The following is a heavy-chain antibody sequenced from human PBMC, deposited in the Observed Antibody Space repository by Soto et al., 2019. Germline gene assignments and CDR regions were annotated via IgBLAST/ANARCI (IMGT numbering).Heavy chain of an antibody. CDR1: GGSFSGYY. Sequence: SETLSLTCAVYGGSFSGYYWSWIRQPPGKGLEWIGEINHSGSTNYNPSLKSRVTISVDTSKNQFSLKLSSVTAADTAVYYCARVLHYRIAARPPFDYWGQGTLVTVSS. V-gene: IGHV4-34*01. D-gene: IGHD6-6*01. J-gene: IGHJ4*02. CDR2: INHSGST. CDR3: ARVLHYRIAARPPFDY.